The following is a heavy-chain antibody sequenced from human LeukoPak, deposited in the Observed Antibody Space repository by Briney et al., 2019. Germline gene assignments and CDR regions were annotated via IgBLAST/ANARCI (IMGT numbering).Heavy chain of an antibody. CDR1: GFTFSSYS. V-gene: IGHV3-30*18. Sequence: GGSLRLSCAASGFTFSSYSMNWVRQAPGKGLEWVAVISYDGSNKYYADSVKGRFTISRDNSKNTLYLQMNSLRAEDTAVYYCAKDPYDFWSGSLFFDYWGQGTLVTVSS. CDR3: AKDPYDFWSGSLFFDY. D-gene: IGHD3-3*01. J-gene: IGHJ4*02. CDR2: ISYDGSNK.